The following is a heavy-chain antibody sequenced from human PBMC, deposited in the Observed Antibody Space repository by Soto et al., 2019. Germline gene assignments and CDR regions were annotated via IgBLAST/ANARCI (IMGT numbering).Heavy chain of an antibody. Sequence: SEKISSRAPGHTFTSYCISSVRQAPGQGLEWMGRIIPILGIANYAQKFQGRVTITADKSTSTAYMELSSLRSEDTAVYYCARDHGYPNYFDNWGQGTLVTVSS. CDR1: GHTFTSYC. CDR2: IIPILGIA. D-gene: IGHD1-1*01. V-gene: IGHV1-69*04. CDR3: ARDHGYPNYFDN. J-gene: IGHJ4*02.